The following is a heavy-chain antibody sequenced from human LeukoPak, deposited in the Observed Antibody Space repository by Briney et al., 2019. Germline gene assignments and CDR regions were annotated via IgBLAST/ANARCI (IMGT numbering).Heavy chain of an antibody. Sequence: SETLSLTCAVSGGSISSGGYSWSWIRQPPGRGLEWIGYIHHSGSTYYNPSLKSRVTISVDRSKNQLSLKVTSVTAADTAVYYCARAYYDSSGYEFDPWGQGTLVTVSS. V-gene: IGHV4-30-2*01. D-gene: IGHD3-22*01. CDR1: GGSISSGGYS. J-gene: IGHJ5*02. CDR2: IHHSGST. CDR3: ARAYYDSSGYEFDP.